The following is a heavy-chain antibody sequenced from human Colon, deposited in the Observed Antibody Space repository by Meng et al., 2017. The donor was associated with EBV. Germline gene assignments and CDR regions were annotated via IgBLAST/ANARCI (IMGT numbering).Heavy chain of an antibody. CDR3: ARVAVGISSFDY. CDR2: TYYRSKWYN. CDR1: GDSSSSNSAA. Sequence: QVQLHQSVPGRVKPSQTPSLTFSISGDSSSSNSAAWNWIRQSPSRGLEWLGRTYYRSKWYNDYAVSVKSRITINPDTSKNQFSLQLNSVTPEDTAVYYCARVAVGISSFDYWGQGTLVTVSS. J-gene: IGHJ4*02. D-gene: IGHD1-26*01. V-gene: IGHV6-1*01.